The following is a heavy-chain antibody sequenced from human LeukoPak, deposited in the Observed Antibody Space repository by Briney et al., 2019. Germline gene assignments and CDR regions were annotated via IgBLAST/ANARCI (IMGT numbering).Heavy chain of an antibody. V-gene: IGHV1-8*01. CDR3: ARVISNYGATPPLYYFDY. Sequence: ASVKVSCKSSGYTFTSYDINWVRQATGQGLEWMGWMNPNSGNTGYAQKFQGRVTMTRNTSISTAYMELSSLRSEDTAVYYCARVISNYGATPPLYYFDYWGQGTLVTVSS. D-gene: IGHD3-10*01. CDR2: MNPNSGNT. J-gene: IGHJ4*02. CDR1: GYTFTSYD.